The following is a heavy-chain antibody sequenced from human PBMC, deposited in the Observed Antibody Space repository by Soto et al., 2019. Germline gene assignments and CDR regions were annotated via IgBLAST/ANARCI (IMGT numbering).Heavy chain of an antibody. V-gene: IGHV3-23*01. Sequence: GGSLRLSCAASGFTFSRFDMSWVRQAPGKGPQWVAGISLGGGSTYYTDSVKGRFTISRDNSENTLYLQMNSLRGEDTAVYYCAKTVSIAVVAAPNFDSWGQGTLVTVSS. CDR3: AKTVSIAVVAAPNFDS. J-gene: IGHJ4*02. D-gene: IGHD2-15*01. CDR2: ISLGGGST. CDR1: GFTFSRFD.